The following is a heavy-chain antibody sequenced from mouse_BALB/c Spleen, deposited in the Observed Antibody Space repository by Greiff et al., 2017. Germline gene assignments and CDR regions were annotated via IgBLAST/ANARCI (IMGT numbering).Heavy chain of an antibody. CDR2: ISDGGSYT. D-gene: IGHD2-4*01. Sequence: EVKLMESGGGLVKPGGSLKLSCAASGFTFSDYYMYWVRQTPEKRLEWVATISDGGSYTYYPDSVKGRFTISRDNAKNNLYLQMSSLKSEDTAMYYCARRGIYYDYEKGAMDYWGQGTSVTVSS. V-gene: IGHV5-4*02. CDR1: GFTFSDYY. CDR3: ARRGIYYDYEKGAMDY. J-gene: IGHJ4*01.